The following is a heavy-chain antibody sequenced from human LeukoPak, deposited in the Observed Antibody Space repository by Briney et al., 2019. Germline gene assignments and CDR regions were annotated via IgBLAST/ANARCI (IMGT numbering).Heavy chain of an antibody. CDR2: IRTKSYGETT. CDR3: TRAHRTSGDAFDI. D-gene: IGHD1-7*01. Sequence: GSLRLSCTASGFTFGDYPMSWFRQAPGKGLEWVSFIRTKSYGETTEYAASVKDRFTISRDDSNGISYLQMNSLKTEDTGVYYCTRAHRTSGDAFDIWGQGTQVTVSS. J-gene: IGHJ3*02. V-gene: IGHV3-49*03. CDR1: GFTFGDYP.